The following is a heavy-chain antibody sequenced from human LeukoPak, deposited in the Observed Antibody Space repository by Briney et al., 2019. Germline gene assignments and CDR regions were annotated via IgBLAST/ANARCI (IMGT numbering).Heavy chain of an antibody. CDR2: ISFSGFRT. V-gene: IGHV3-23*01. CDR3: ARVTEYCSGGSCYTGDH. D-gene: IGHD2-15*01. Sequence: GESLKISCAASGFLFSGYAMNWVRPAPGKGLEWVSTISFSGFRTYYPDSVEGRFTISRDNSKNTVSLQMSGLRAEDTAVYYCARVTEYCSGGSCYTGDHWGQGTLVTVSS. J-gene: IGHJ4*02. CDR1: GFLFSGYA.